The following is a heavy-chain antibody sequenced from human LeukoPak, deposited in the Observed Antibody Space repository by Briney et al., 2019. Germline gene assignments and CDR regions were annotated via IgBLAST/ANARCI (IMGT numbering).Heavy chain of an antibody. CDR3: ARGYSSSWNNAFDI. D-gene: IGHD6-13*01. CDR1: GFTLSSYW. V-gene: IGHV3-74*03. J-gene: IGHJ3*02. CDR2: INSDGSST. Sequence: LPGGSLRLSCAASGFTLSSYWMHWVRQAPGKGLVWVSSINSDGSSTTYADSVKGRFTISRHNAKNTLSLQMNSLRAEDTAVYHCARGYSSSWNNAFDIWGQGTTVTVSS.